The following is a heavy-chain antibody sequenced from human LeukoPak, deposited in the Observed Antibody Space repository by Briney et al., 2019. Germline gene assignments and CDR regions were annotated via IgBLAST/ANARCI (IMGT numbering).Heavy chain of an antibody. J-gene: IGHJ4*02. V-gene: IGHV3-23*01. CDR1: SFTFSSYV. Sequence: PGGSLRLSCGASSFTFSSYVMSWVRQAPGKGLEWVSTVSTTGGSTYYADSVKGRFTISRDNSKNTLYLQMNSLRAEDTAVYYCAKVFHDYGDYWGQGTLVTVSS. CDR2: VSTTGGST. CDR3: AKVFHDYGDY. D-gene: IGHD2/OR15-2a*01.